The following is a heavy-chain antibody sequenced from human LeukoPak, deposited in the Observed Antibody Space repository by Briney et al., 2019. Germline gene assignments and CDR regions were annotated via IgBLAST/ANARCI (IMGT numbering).Heavy chain of an antibody. CDR1: GCTFTSYD. CDR2: MSPNSGDT. V-gene: IGHV1-8*01. Sequence: ASVKVSCKASGCTFTSYDFNWVRQATGQRPEWMGWMSPNSGDTGYAQKFQDRVTMTRNTSISTAHMELSSLRSDDTAVYYCARGPPNWGYDYWGPGTLVTVSS. CDR3: ARGPPNWGYDY. J-gene: IGHJ4*02. D-gene: IGHD7-27*01.